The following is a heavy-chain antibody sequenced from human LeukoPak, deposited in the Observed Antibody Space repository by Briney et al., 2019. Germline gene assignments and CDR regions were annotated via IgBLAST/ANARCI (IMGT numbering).Heavy chain of an antibody. Sequence: PSGTLSITCAVSGGSISTNNWWSWVRQPPGKGLEWIGEIYHTGSTNYSPSLRSRVTMSIDKSNNQFSLNLNSVTAADTAVYYCAKSGDYLWDYWGQGTLVTVSS. D-gene: IGHD3-16*01. CDR1: GGSISTNNW. CDR3: AKSGDYLWDY. V-gene: IGHV4-4*02. J-gene: IGHJ4*02. CDR2: IYHTGST.